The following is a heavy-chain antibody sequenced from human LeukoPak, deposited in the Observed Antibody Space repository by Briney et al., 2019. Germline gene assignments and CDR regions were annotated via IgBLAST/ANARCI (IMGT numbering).Heavy chain of an antibody. CDR1: GYTFTGYY. D-gene: IGHD1-14*01. CDR2: INPDSGGS. Sequence: ASAKVSCKASGYTFTGYYMHWVRQAPGQGLEWMGWINPDSGGSEYGQKFQGRVTFTSDTSSTTIYMEVRSLKSDDTAAYYCARDMTGGIWARATSFDHWGQGTLVTVSS. V-gene: IGHV1-2*02. CDR3: ARDMTGGIWARATSFDH. J-gene: IGHJ4*02.